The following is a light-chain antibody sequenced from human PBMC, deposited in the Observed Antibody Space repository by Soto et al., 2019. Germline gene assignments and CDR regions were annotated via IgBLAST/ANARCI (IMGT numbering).Light chain of an antibody. CDR1: QSVSSNY. V-gene: IGKV3-20*01. CDR2: GAS. J-gene: IGKJ1*01. Sequence: EIVLTQSPGTLSLSPGESATLSCRASQSVSSNYLAWYQQKPGQAPRLLIYGASSRATGIPDRFSGSGSGTDFALTISRLEPEDFAVYYCQQYGSSPPWTFGQGTKVQIQ. CDR3: QQYGSSPPWT.